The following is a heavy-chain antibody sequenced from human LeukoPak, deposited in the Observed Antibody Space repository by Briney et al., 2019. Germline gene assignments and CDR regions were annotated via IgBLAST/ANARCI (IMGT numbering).Heavy chain of an antibody. J-gene: IGHJ4*02. CDR2: IYTSGST. Sequence: PSETLSLTCTVSGGSISSGSYYWSWIRQPAGKGLEWIGRIYTSGSTNYNPSLKSRVTISVDTSKNQFSLKLSSVTAADTAVYYCARGTDILATFFDYWGQGTLVTVSS. D-gene: IGHD3-9*01. V-gene: IGHV4-61*02. CDR1: GGSISSGSYY. CDR3: ARGTDILATFFDY.